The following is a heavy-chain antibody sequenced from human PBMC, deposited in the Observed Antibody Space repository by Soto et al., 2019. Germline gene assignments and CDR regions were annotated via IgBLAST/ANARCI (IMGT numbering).Heavy chain of an antibody. Sequence: RSQTLSLTCAISGDSVSSNSAAWNWIRQSPSRGLEWLGRTYYRSKWYNDYAVSVKSRITINPDTSKNQFSLQLNSVTPEDTAVYYCASDYNWNLVRWFDPWGQGTLVTVPQ. D-gene: IGHD1-20*01. J-gene: IGHJ5*02. CDR3: ASDYNWNLVRWFDP. CDR2: TYYRSKWYN. CDR1: GDSVSSNSAA. V-gene: IGHV6-1*01.